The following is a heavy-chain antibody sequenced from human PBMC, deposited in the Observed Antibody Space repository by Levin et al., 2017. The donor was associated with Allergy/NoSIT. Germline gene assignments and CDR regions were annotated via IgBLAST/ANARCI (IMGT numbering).Heavy chain of an antibody. V-gene: IGHV3-49*03. Sequence: GESLKISCTASGFTFGDYAMTWFRRAPGKGLEWVGFIGSKGYGRTTEYAASVKGRFTISRDDSKSIAYLQMNSLKTEDTAVYYCSRVSGYDSSAYLVDWGQGTLVTVSS. J-gene: IGHJ4*02. CDR1: GFTFGDYA. D-gene: IGHD3-22*01. CDR3: SRVSGYDSSAYLVD. CDR2: IGSKGYGRTT.